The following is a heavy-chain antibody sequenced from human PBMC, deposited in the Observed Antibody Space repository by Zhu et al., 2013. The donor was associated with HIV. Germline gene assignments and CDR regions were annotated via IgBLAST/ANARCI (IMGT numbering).Heavy chain of an antibody. V-gene: IGHV1-69*01. J-gene: IGHJ4*02. Sequence: QVQLVQSGAEVKKPGSSVKVSCKASGGTFSSYAISWVRQAPGQGLEWMGGIIPIFGTANYAQKFQGRVTITADESTSTAYVELSSLRSEDTAVYYCARGVGYYDSSGLYYFDYWGQGTLVTVSS. CDR1: GGTFSSYA. CDR2: IIPIFGTA. CDR3: ARGVGYYDSSGLYYFDY. D-gene: IGHD3-22*01.